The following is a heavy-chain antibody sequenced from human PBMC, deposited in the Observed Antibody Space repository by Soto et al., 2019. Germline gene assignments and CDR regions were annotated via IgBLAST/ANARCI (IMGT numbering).Heavy chain of an antibody. CDR2: ISSSSSTI. CDR3: ARDDVITFGGVFDY. J-gene: IGHJ4*02. CDR1: GFAFSNYS. V-gene: IGHV3-48*01. Sequence: EVQPVESGGGLVQPGGSLRLSCAASGFAFSNYSMTWVRQAPGKGLEWVSYISSSSSTIYYADSVKGRFTISRDNAKNSLYLQMNSLRAEDTAVYYCARDDVITFGGVFDYWGQGTLVTVSS. D-gene: IGHD3-16*01.